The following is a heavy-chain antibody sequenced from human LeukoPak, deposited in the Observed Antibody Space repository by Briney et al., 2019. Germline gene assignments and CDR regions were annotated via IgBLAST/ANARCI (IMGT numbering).Heavy chain of an antibody. Sequence: SETLSRTCTVSGGSISSGGYYWSWIRQHPGKGLEWIGYIYYSGSTYYNPSLKSRVTISVDTSKNQFSLKLSSVTAADTAVYYCASHIDWYFDLWGRGTLVTVSS. J-gene: IGHJ2*01. CDR1: GGSISSGGYY. D-gene: IGHD5-12*01. V-gene: IGHV4-31*03. CDR2: IYYSGST. CDR3: ASHIDWYFDL.